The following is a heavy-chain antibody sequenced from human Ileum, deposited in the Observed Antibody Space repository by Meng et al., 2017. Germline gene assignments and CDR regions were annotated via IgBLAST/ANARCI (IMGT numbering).Heavy chain of an antibody. D-gene: IGHD3-3*01. CDR3: ARENTIFGVVWGSWFDP. V-gene: IGHV4-30-4*01. J-gene: IGHJ5*02. Sequence: QVQLQESGPGLVKPSQTLSLTCTGAGCSIRSGDYYWSGIRQPPGKGLEWIGYIYYSGSTYYNPSLKSRVTISVDTSKNQFSLKLSSVTAADTAVYYCARENTIFGVVWGSWFDPWGQGTLVTVSS. CDR1: GCSIRSGDYY. CDR2: IYYSGST.